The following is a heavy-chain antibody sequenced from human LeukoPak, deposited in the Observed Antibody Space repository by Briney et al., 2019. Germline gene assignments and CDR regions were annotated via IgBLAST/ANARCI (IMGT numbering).Heavy chain of an antibody. Sequence: GGSLRLSCAASGFTFSSHWMHWVRQTPGKGLVWVSRINTDESKINHADSVKGRFTISRDNAKNMLYLQMNSLRAEDTAVYYCARGGLFKYFFDYWGQETPVTVSS. CDR3: ARGGLFKYFFDY. CDR1: GFTFSSHW. V-gene: IGHV3-74*01. J-gene: IGHJ4*02. CDR2: INTDESKI. D-gene: IGHD2-15*01.